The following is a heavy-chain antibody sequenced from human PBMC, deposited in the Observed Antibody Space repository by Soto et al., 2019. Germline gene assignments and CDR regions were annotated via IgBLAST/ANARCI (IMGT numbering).Heavy chain of an antibody. CDR2: MNPNSGNT. CDR1: GYTFTSYD. D-gene: IGHD6-13*01. J-gene: IGHJ4*02. CDR3: ANPPLGKQQLVSY. V-gene: IGHV1-8*01. Sequence: GASVKVSCKASGYTFTSYDINWVRQATGQGLEWMGWMNPNSGNTGYAQKFQGRVTMTRNTSISTAYMELSSLRSEDTAVYYCANPPLGKQQLVSYRGQGTLVTVPS.